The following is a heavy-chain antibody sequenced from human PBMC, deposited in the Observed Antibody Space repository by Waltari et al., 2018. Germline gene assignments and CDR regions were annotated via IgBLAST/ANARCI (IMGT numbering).Heavy chain of an antibody. CDR3: AKDSLLHSGRIYYYYYCMDV. J-gene: IGHJ6*02. V-gene: IGHV3-43*01. Sequence: EVQLVESGGVVVQPGGSLRLSCAASGFTVDDYTMHWVRQAPGKGLAWVSLISWAGGSTDYADSVKCRFTIARHNSKNSLYLQTNSLRSDDTALYYCAKDSLLHSGRIYYYYYCMDVWGQGTTVTVSS. D-gene: IGHD3-10*01. CDR1: GFTVDDYT. CDR2: ISWAGGST.